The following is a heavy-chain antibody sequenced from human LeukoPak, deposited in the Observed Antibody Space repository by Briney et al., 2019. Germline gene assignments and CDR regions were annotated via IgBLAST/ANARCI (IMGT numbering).Heavy chain of an antibody. D-gene: IGHD6-13*01. CDR1: GGSVSSGSYY. Sequence: SETLSLTCTVSGGSVSSGSYYWSWIRQPPGKALEWIGYIYYSGSTNYNPSLMSRVTISVDTSKNQLSLKLSSVTAADTAVYFCARDPQYSSSSDAFDIWGQGTMVTVSS. CDR2: IYYSGST. CDR3: ARDPQYSSSSDAFDI. V-gene: IGHV4-61*01. J-gene: IGHJ3*02.